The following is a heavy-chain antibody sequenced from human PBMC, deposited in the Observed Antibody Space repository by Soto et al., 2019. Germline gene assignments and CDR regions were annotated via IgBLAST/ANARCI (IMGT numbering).Heavy chain of an antibody. CDR2: SYHTGNT. V-gene: IGHV4-30-2*01. Sequence: QLQLQESGSGLVKPSQTLSLTCTVSGGSINSGGYSWIWIRQPPGKGLEWIGYSYHTGNTFYNPSLLSRVPISVDQSKNQFSLSLVSVTAADTAMYYCARVERTLSTPFAYGMDVWGQGTTVTVSS. CDR1: GGSINSGGYS. D-gene: IGHD2-2*01. CDR3: ARVERTLSTPFAYGMDV. J-gene: IGHJ6*02.